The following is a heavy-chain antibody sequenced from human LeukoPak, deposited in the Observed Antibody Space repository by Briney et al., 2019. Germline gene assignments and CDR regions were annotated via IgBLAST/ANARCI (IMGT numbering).Heavy chain of an antibody. CDR1: GESFSGYY. CDR2: INHSGST. CDR3: ARRLRDFDWLLPFDY. Sequence: SETLSLTCAVYGESFSGYYWSWIRQPPGKGLEWIGEINHSGSTNYNPSLKSRVTISVDTSKNQFSLKLSSVTAADTAVYYCARRLRDFDWLLPFDYWGQGTLVTVSS. D-gene: IGHD3-9*01. V-gene: IGHV4-34*01. J-gene: IGHJ4*02.